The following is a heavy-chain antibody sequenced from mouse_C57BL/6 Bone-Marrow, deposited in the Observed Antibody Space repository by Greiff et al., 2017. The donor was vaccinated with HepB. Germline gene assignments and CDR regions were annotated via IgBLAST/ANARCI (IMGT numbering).Heavy chain of an antibody. D-gene: IGHD1-1*01. CDR1: GYSITSGYD. Sequence: EVQLVESGPGMVKPSQSLSLTCTVTGYSITSGYDWHWIRHFPGNKLEWMGYISYSGSTNYNPSLKSRISITHDTSKNHFFLKLNSVTTEDTATYYCARANYGSWGFAYWGQGTLVTVSA. J-gene: IGHJ3*01. CDR3: ARANYGSWGFAY. V-gene: IGHV3-1*01. CDR2: ISYSGST.